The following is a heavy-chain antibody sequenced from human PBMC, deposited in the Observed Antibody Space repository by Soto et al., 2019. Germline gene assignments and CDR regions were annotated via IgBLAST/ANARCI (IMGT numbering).Heavy chain of an antibody. CDR2: INGGRS. J-gene: IGHJ5*02. CDR1: GITFSRYD. D-gene: IGHD6-19*01. Sequence: EVQLLESGGGLVQPGGSLRLSCEASGITFSRYDMSWVRQAPGKGLEWVSPINGGRSFYGDSAEGRVTVSRDNSKNTLYLQMNSLRVDDAAIYYCASRGCDLWGQGTLVTVSS. V-gene: IGHV3-23*01. CDR3: ASRGCDL.